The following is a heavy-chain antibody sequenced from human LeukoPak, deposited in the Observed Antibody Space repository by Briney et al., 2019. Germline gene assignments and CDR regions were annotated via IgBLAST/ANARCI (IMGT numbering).Heavy chain of an antibody. CDR1: GFTFSSYA. Sequence: GGSLRLSCAASGFTFSSYAMSWVRQAPGKGLEWVSAISGSGGSTYYADSVKGRFTISRDNSKNTLYLQTNSLRAEDTAVYYCAKSGYCSSTSCYVLDWFDPWGQGTLVTVSS. D-gene: IGHD2-2*01. CDR2: ISGSGGST. V-gene: IGHV3-23*01. J-gene: IGHJ5*02. CDR3: AKSGYCSSTSCYVLDWFDP.